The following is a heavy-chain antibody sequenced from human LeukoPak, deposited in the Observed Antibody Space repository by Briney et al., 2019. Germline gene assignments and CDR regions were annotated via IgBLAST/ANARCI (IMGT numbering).Heavy chain of an antibody. D-gene: IGHD3-10*01. Sequence: GASVKVSCKASGYTFTSYAMNWVRQAPGQGLEWMGWINAGNGNTKYSQRFQGRVTITRDTSATTAYMDLSSLRSEDTAVYYCARPFRGVSGYDAFDIWGQGTIVTVS. CDR1: GYTFTSYA. V-gene: IGHV1-3*01. CDR3: ARPFRGVSGYDAFDI. CDR2: INAGNGNT. J-gene: IGHJ3*02.